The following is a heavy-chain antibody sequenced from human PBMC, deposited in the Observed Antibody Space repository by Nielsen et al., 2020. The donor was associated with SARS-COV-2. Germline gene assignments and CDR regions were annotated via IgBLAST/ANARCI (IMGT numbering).Heavy chain of an antibody. CDR3: ARDHGAITIFGVPEIGYYGMDV. Sequence: GGSLRLSCAASGFTFSDHYMTWIRQTPGKGLEWISYITNTGAEYYADSVKGRFTISRDNAQSSLYLLMNNLRAEDTAVYYCARDHGAITIFGVPEIGYYGMDVWGQGTTVTVSS. CDR2: ITNTGAE. CDR1: GFTFSDHY. V-gene: IGHV3-11*04. J-gene: IGHJ6*02. D-gene: IGHD3-3*01.